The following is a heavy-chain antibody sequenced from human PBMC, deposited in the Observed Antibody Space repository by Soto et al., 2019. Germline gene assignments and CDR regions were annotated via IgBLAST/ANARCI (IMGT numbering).Heavy chain of an antibody. Sequence: QVQLVESGGGVVQPGRSLRLSCAASGFTFSSYDMHWVRQAPGKGLEWVAVISYDGSNKYYADSVKGRFTISRDNSKNTLYLQMNSLRAEDTAVYYCAKTSWQLVRGYFDYWGQGTLVTVSP. CDR2: ISYDGSNK. V-gene: IGHV3-30*18. CDR1: GFTFSSYD. J-gene: IGHJ4*02. D-gene: IGHD6-6*01. CDR3: AKTSWQLVRGYFDY.